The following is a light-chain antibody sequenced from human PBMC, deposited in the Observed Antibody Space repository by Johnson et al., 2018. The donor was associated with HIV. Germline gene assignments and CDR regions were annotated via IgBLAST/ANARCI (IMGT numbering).Light chain of an antibody. V-gene: IGLV1-51*02. J-gene: IGLJ1*01. CDR2: ENN. Sequence: QSVLTQPPSVSAAPGQKVTISCSGSSSNIESNYVSWYQQLPGAIPKLLIFENNKRPSGIPDRFSGSKSGTSATLGIAGLQTGDEADYYCGKWDSSLSAHYVFGTGT. CDR3: GKWDSSLSAHYV. CDR1: SSNIESNY.